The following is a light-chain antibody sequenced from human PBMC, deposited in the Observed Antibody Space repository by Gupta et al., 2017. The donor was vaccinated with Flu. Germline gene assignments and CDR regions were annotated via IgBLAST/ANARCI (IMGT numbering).Light chain of an antibody. Sequence: QSALTQPASVSGSPGQSITISCTGTNNDVGGYNYVSWYQQHPGKAPKLMIYDVSVRPAGVAHRFSGSKSDNTASLTISGLQDEDEADYYCIAYTSSSTYVFGAGTKVTVL. CDR3: IAYTSSSTYV. V-gene: IGLV2-14*03. CDR1: NNDVGGYNY. J-gene: IGLJ1*01. CDR2: DVS.